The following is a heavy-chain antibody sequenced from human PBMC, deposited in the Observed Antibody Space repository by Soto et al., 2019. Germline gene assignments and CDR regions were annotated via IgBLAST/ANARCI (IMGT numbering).Heavy chain of an antibody. CDR2: IIPIFGTT. V-gene: IGHV1-69*13. D-gene: IGHD3-9*01. Sequence: SVKVSCKASGGPFSSYAISWVRQAPGQGLEWMGGIIPIFGTTNYAQKFQGRVTITADESTSTAYMELSSLRSEDTAVYYCARGTGYYPPFDYWGQGTLVTVSS. CDR1: GGPFSSYA. CDR3: ARGTGYYPPFDY. J-gene: IGHJ4*02.